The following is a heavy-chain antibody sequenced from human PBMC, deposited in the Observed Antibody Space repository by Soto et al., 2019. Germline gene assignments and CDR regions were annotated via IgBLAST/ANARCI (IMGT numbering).Heavy chain of an antibody. Sequence: EVQLVESGGGLVKPGGSLRLSCAASGFTFSSYTMNWVRQAPGKGLDWVSSISSTSIKISYADSLEGRFTVSRDNASDSLFLRMNSLRPEDTAVYFCARDTGGPLDYWGQGTLVTVSS. CDR1: GFTFSSYT. D-gene: IGHD1-26*01. J-gene: IGHJ4*02. CDR3: ARDTGGPLDY. CDR2: ISSTSIKI. V-gene: IGHV3-21*02.